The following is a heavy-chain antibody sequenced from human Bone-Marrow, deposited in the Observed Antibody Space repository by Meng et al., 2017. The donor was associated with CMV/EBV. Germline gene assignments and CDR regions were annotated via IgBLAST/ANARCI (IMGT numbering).Heavy chain of an antibody. D-gene: IGHD3-3*01. V-gene: IGHV1-18*01. Sequence: ASVKVSCKASGYTFTSYGISWVRQAPGQGLEWMGWISAYNGNTNYAQKLQGRVTMTTDTSTSTAYMELRSLRSDDTAVYYCAREELGVVTELFDYWGHGTLVTVSS. CDR3: AREELGVVTELFDY. CDR2: ISAYNGNT. CDR1: GYTFTSYG. J-gene: IGHJ4*03.